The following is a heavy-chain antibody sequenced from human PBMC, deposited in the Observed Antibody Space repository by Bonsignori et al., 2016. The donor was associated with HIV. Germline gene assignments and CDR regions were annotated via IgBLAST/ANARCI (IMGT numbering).Heavy chain of an antibody. CDR2: IYPDDSDT. V-gene: IGHV5-51*03. CDR1: GYSFTTYW. Sequence: EVQLVQSGAEVKKPGESLKISCQASGYSFTTYWIGWVRQMPGKGLEWMGIIYPDDSDTKYSPSFQGQVTISADKSISTAYLQWNTLMASDSAMYYCARRTDHQFDYWGQGTLVTFSS. CDR3: ARRTDHQFDY. J-gene: IGHJ4*02.